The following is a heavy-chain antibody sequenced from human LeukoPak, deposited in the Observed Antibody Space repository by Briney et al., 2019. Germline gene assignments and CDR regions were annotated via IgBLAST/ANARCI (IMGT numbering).Heavy chain of an antibody. CDR2: IPSDGSYT. Sequence: PGGSLRLSCAASGFNFNSRGMHWVRQAPGKGLEWVALIPSDGSYTYYADSVKGRFTISRDNSKNTLYLQMNSLRADDTAVYYCVRDQTPRQWLRGFDYWGQGTLVTVSS. CDR1: GFNFNSRG. J-gene: IGHJ4*02. D-gene: IGHD6-19*01. V-gene: IGHV3-30*03. CDR3: VRDQTPRQWLRGFDY.